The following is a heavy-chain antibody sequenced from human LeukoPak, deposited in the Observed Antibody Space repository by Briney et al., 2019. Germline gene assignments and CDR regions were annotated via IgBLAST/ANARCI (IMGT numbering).Heavy chain of an antibody. Sequence: GGSLRLSCAASGFSLSTYSMNWVRQAPGKGLEWVSYIRGSSGIIYYADSVKGRFTISRDNAMNSLYLQMNNLRDEDTAVYYCARETDFVWNYWGQRTLVSVSA. CDR3: ARETDFVWNY. J-gene: IGHJ4*02. CDR1: GFSLSTYS. D-gene: IGHD3-16*01. V-gene: IGHV3-48*02. CDR2: IRGSSGII.